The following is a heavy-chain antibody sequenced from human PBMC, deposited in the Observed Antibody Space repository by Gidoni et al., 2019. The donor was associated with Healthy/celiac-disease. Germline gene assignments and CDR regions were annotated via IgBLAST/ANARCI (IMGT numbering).Heavy chain of an antibody. D-gene: IGHD6-19*01. CDR1: GYTFTSYD. CDR2: MNPNSGNT. Sequence: QVQLVQSGAEVKKPGASVKVSCKASGYTFTSYDINWVRQATGQGLEWMGWMNPNSGNTGYAQKFQGRVTMTRNTSISTAYMELSSLRSEDTAVYYCARGLRSDIAVAGIGYYGMDVWGQGTTVTVSS. V-gene: IGHV1-8*01. J-gene: IGHJ6*02. CDR3: ARGLRSDIAVAGIGYYGMDV.